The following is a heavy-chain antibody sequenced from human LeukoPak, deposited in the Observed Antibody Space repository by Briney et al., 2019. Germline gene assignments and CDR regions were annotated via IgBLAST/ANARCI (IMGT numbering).Heavy chain of an antibody. J-gene: IGHJ4*02. CDR3: AKGEDVAAAGKFDY. CDR1: GFTFSSYA. V-gene: IGHV3-23*01. D-gene: IGHD6-13*01. CDR2: ISGIGIST. Sequence: GGSLRLSCAASGFTFSSYAMSWVRQAPGKGLEWVSAISGIGISTYYADSVKGRFTISRDNSKNTLYLQMNSLRAEDTAVYYCAKGEDVAAAGKFDYWGQGTLVTVSS.